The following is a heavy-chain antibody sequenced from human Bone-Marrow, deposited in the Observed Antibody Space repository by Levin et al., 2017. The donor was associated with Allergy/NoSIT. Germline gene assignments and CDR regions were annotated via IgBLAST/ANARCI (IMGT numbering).Heavy chain of an antibody. J-gene: IGHJ4*02. CDR3: VKGSGYSYGWDNFDS. CDR2: ISGSGTST. CDR1: GFTLGSYS. V-gene: IGHV3-23*01. D-gene: IGHD5-18*01. Sequence: GGSLRLSCAASGFTLGSYSMNWVRQAPGKGLEWVSVISGSGTSTFYAGSVKGRFTISKDNSESMVYLQMNSLRAEDTALYYCVKGSGYSYGWDNFDSWGQGTLVSVSS.